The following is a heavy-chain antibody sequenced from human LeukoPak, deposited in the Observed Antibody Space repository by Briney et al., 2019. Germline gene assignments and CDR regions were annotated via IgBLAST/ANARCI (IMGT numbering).Heavy chain of an antibody. CDR1: GYTFTSYG. J-gene: IGHJ5*02. CDR3: ARDPEHDSSGQSWFDP. CDR2: ISAYNGNT. Sequence: ASVKVSCKASGYTFTSYGTSWVRQAPGQGLEWMGWISAYNGNTNYAQKLQGRVTMTTDTSTSTAYMELRSLRSDDTAVYYCARDPEHDSSGQSWFDPWGQGTLVTVSS. D-gene: IGHD3-22*01. V-gene: IGHV1-18*01.